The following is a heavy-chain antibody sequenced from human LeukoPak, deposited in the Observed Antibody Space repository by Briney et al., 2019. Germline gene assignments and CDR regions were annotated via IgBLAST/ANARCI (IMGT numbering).Heavy chain of an antibody. Sequence: GGSLTLSCTTSGFTFTLYWMAWIRQSPGKGLEWVTNINQDESQQYLESVEGRFTVSRYNARNSVYLHMNNLRVEDTAVYYCSNGIYSTSYWGRGTLVTASS. J-gene: IGHJ4*02. CDR2: INQDESQ. CDR3: SNGIYSTSY. V-gene: IGHV3-7*01. CDR1: GFTFTLYW. D-gene: IGHD6-6*01.